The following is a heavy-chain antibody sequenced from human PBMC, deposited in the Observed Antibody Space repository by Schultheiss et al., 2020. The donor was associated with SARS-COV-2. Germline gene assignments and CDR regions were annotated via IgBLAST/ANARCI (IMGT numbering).Heavy chain of an antibody. Sequence: SETLSLTCTVSGGSISSGGHYWSWIRQHPGKGLEWIGEINHSGSTNYNPSLKSRVTISVDTSKNQFSLKLSSVTAADTAVYYCARRRGMDVWGQGTTVTVSS. J-gene: IGHJ6*02. V-gene: IGHV4-31*03. CDR2: INHSGST. CDR3: ARRRGMDV. CDR1: GGSISSGGHY.